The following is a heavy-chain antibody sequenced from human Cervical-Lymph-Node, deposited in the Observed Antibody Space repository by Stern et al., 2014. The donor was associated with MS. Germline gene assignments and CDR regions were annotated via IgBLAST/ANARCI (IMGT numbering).Heavy chain of an antibody. CDR3: ARILYDGAYRGDY. Sequence: QITLKESGPVLVKPTETLMLTCTVSGFSLSNARMGVSWIRQPPGKALEWLAPHFLNGEKSYSTSLKSRLTISKDTSKSQVVLTMTNMDPVDTATYFCARILYDGAYRGDYWGQGTLVTVSS. V-gene: IGHV2-26*01. D-gene: IGHD3-10*01. CDR2: HFLNGEK. J-gene: IGHJ4*02. CDR1: GFSLSNARMG.